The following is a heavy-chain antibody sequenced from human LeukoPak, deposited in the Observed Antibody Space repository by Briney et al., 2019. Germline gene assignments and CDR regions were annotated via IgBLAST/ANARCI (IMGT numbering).Heavy chain of an antibody. V-gene: IGHV1-8*01. CDR1: GYTFTSYD. Sequence: GASVKVSCKASGYTFTSYDINWARQATGQGLEWMGWMNPNSGNTGYAQKFQGRVTMTRNTSISTAYMELSRLRSEDTAVYYCARSEGGYDSSGPRGWWGQGTLVTVSS. CDR3: ARSEGGYDSSGPRGW. CDR2: MNPNSGNT. D-gene: IGHD3-22*01. J-gene: IGHJ4*02.